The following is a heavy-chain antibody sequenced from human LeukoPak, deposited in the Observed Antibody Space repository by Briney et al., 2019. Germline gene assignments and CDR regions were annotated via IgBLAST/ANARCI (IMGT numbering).Heavy chain of an antibody. D-gene: IGHD3-3*01. CDR3: ARVLTIFGLDTTDFYMDV. V-gene: IGHV4-59*11. CDR1: GASISSHY. J-gene: IGHJ6*03. Sequence: SETLSLTCAVSGASISSHYWSWIRQPPGKGLEWIGYTSGSISDNPSLKSRVAVSVDPSQNQVSLSLTSVTAADTTVYYCARVLTIFGLDTTDFYMDVWGKGTTVTVSS. CDR2: TSGSI.